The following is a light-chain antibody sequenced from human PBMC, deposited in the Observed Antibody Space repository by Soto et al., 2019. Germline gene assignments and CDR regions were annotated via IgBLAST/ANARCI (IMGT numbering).Light chain of an antibody. Sequence: EIVLTQSPGTLSLSPGERATLSCRASQSVSSSYLAWYQQKPGQAPRLLIYGASSRATGIPDRFSGGGSGTDFTLTISRLEPEDFAVYYCHQYGSSQWTFGQGTKVEIK. J-gene: IGKJ1*01. V-gene: IGKV3-20*01. CDR1: QSVSSSY. CDR2: GAS. CDR3: HQYGSSQWT.